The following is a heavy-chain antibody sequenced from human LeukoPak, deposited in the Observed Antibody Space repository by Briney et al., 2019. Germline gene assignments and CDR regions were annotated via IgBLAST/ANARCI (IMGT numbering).Heavy chain of an antibody. CDR2: MSSSDDGR. Sequence: GGSLRLSCATSGFSFSSYAMSRVRQAPGKGLEWVSAMSSSDDGRYYAASVRGRFTISRDTSRSTLYLQMNSLRAEDTAVYYCARERDAYAGFDYWGQGTLVTVSS. CDR3: ARERDAYAGFDY. D-gene: IGHD5-24*01. CDR1: GFSFSSYA. V-gene: IGHV3-23*01. J-gene: IGHJ4*02.